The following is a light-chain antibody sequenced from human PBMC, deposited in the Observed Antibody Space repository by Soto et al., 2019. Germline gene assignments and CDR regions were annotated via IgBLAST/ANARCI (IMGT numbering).Light chain of an antibody. V-gene: IGKV1-5*03. CDR2: KAS. J-gene: IGKJ1*01. CDR3: QQYNTYRT. CDR1: QSISSW. Sequence: DIQMTQSPSTLSAPVGDRVPITCRASQSISSWFAWYQQKPGKAPKLLIYKASSLEGGVPSRFSGSGSGTEFTLTISSLQPDDFATYYCQQYNTYRTFGQGTKVDTK.